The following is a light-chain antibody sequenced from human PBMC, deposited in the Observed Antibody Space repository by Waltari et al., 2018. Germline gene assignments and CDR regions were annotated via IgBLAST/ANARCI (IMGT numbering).Light chain of an antibody. CDR2: YDD. J-gene: IGLJ2*01. CDR3: VAWDDSLNGVV. V-gene: IGLV1-36*01. CDR1: SSNIGNNA. Sequence: QSVLTQPPSVSEAPRQRVTISCSGSSSNIGNNAVNWYQQLPGKAPKLLIYYDDLLPSGVSERFSGAKAGTSASLAISGLQSEDEADYYCVAWDDSLNGVVFGGGTKLTVL.